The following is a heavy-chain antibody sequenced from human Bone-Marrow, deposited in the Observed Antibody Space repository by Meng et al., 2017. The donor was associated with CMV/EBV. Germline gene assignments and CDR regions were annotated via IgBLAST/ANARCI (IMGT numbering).Heavy chain of an antibody. D-gene: IGHD3-3*01. CDR1: FSGYY. CDR3: ARGGRGSYYDFWSGYSNYFDY. V-gene: IGHV4-34*01. J-gene: IGHJ4*02. CDR2: INHSGST. Sequence: FSGYYWSWISQPPGKGLEWIGEINHSGSTNYNPSLKSRVTISVDTSKNQFSLKLSSVTAADTAVYYCARGGRGSYYDFWSGYSNYFDYWGQGTLVTVSS.